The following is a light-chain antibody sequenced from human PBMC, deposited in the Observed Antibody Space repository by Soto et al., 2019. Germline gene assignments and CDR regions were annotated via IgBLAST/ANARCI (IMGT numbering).Light chain of an antibody. CDR1: QRVSSS. Sequence: EIVLTQSPATLSLSPGETATLSCRASQRVSSSLAWYQQKPGQTPRLLIYDASNRATGIPARFSGSGSGTDFTLTVSSLEPEDFEVYYCQQRSSWPLTFGGGTKVEIK. V-gene: IGKV3-11*01. CDR2: DAS. CDR3: QQRSSWPLT. J-gene: IGKJ4*02.